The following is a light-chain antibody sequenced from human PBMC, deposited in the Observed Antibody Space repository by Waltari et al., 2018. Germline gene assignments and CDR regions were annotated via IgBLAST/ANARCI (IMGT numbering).Light chain of an antibody. CDR1: SSNIGSNY. J-gene: IGLJ3*02. Sequence: QSVLTQPPSASATPGQRGTITCSGSSSNIGSNYVNWYQQLPGTAPKLLISRNNQRPSGVPDLFSGSKSGTSASLAISGLRSEDEADYYCAAWDDSLSGSWVFGGGTKLTVL. CDR2: RNN. V-gene: IGLV1-47*01. CDR3: AAWDDSLSGSWV.